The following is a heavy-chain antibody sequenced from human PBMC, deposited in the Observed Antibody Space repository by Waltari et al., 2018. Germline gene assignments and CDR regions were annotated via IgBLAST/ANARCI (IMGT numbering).Heavy chain of an antibody. CDR1: GGTFSSYA. CDR2: IIPIFGTA. J-gene: IGHJ5*02. Sequence: QVQLVQSGAEVKKPGYSVKVSCKASGGTFSSYAIRWVRQAPGQGLEWMGGIIPIFGTANYAQKFQGRVTITTDESTSTAYMELSSLRSEDTAVYYCAREEGYYYDSSGYNLWGQGTLVTVSS. V-gene: IGHV1-69*05. D-gene: IGHD3-22*01. CDR3: AREEGYYYDSSGYNL.